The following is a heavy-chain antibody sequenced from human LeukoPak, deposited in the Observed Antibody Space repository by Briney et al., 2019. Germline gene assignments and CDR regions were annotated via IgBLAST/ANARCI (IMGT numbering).Heavy chain of an antibody. D-gene: IGHD4-17*01. V-gene: IGHV5-51*01. J-gene: IGHJ4*02. CDR2: IYPGDSDT. CDR3: AIYGDPTVTPEHY. CDR1: GYSFTSYW. Sequence: GESLKISCKGSGYSFTSYWIGWVRQMPGKGLEWMGSIYPGDSDTRYSPSFQGQVTISADKSISTAYLQWSSLKASETAMYYCAIYGDPTVTPEHYWGQGTLVTVSS.